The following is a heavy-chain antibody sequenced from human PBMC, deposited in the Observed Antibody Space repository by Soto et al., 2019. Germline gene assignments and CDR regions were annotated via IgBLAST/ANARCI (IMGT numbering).Heavy chain of an antibody. CDR2: IDPSDSYT. Sequence: GESLKISCQGSGNRFTSYWIGWVRQMPGKGLEWMGRIDPSDSYTSYSPSFQGHVTISADKSISTAYLQWSNLKASDTAMYYSAATDCSSTSCCTNYYYYGMDVWGQGTTVTVSS. V-gene: IGHV5-10-1*01. CDR3: AATDCSSTSCCTNYYYYGMDV. J-gene: IGHJ6*02. D-gene: IGHD2-2*02. CDR1: GNRFTSYW.